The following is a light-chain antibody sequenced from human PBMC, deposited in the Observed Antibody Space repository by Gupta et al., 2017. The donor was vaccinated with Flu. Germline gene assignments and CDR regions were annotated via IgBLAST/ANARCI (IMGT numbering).Light chain of an antibody. CDR2: DDS. CDR3: QVWHISSDHLSL. V-gene: IGLV3-21*02. CDR1: DLGTKS. J-gene: IGLJ3*02. Sequence: SYVLTQRPSVSVAPGQTARITCGGDDLGTKSVHWYQQKPGQAPVLVVYDDSNRPSGIPERFSGSKSDKTATLIITEVEAGDEAEFFCQVWHISSDHLSLFGGGTKLTVL.